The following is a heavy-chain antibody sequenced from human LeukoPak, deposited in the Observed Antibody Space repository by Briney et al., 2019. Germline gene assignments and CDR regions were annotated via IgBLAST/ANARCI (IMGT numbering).Heavy chain of an antibody. Sequence: PGGSLRLSCSASGFTFSNYAMSWVRQAPGKGLEWVSAISNSGGTTYYADSVKGRFTISRDNSKNTVYLQMNSLRPEDTAVYYCAKRKSGNDLFYFDCWGQGTLVTVSA. CDR2: ISNSGGTT. J-gene: IGHJ4*02. CDR1: GFTFSNYA. V-gene: IGHV3-23*01. D-gene: IGHD5-12*01. CDR3: AKRKSGNDLFYFDC.